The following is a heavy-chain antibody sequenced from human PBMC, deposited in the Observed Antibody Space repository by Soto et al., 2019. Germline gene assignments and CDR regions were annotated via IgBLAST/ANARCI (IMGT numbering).Heavy chain of an antibody. Sequence: GASVKVSCKAAGYTFTSYYMHWVRQAPGQGLEWMGIINPSGGSTSYAQKFQGRVTMTRDTSISTAYMELSRLRSDDTAVYYCARESPYGEIDYWGQGTLVTVSS. D-gene: IGHD4-17*01. CDR2: INPSGGST. CDR3: ARESPYGEIDY. V-gene: IGHV1-46*01. J-gene: IGHJ4*02. CDR1: GYTFTSYY.